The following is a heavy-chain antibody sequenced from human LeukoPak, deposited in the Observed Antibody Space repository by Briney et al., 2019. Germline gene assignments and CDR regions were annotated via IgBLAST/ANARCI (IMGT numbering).Heavy chain of an antibody. CDR1: GYIFTSYY. CDR2: VYPSAGTS. J-gene: IGHJ4*02. Sequence: ASVMVSCKASGYIFTSYYMHWVRQAPGQGLEWLGVVYPSAGTSDPAQRFRARITLSDDTSTSTAYMELRSLKSEDTAIYFCVREYHGGYFDFWGQGTLVTVSS. V-gene: IGHV1-46*03. D-gene: IGHD3-16*01. CDR3: VREYHGGYFDF.